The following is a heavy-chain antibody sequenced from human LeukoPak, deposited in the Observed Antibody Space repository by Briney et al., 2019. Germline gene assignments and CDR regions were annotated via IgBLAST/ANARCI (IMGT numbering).Heavy chain of an antibody. Sequence: SETMSLTCTVSGGSISSGGYYWSWIRQHPGKGLEWIGYIYYSGSTYYNPSLKSRVTISVDTSKNQFSLKLSSVTAADTAVYYCARGEYYDSSGYYHYWGQGTLVTVSS. CDR3: ARGEYYDSSGYYHY. CDR1: GGSISSGGYY. D-gene: IGHD3-22*01. J-gene: IGHJ4*02. V-gene: IGHV4-31*03. CDR2: IYYSGST.